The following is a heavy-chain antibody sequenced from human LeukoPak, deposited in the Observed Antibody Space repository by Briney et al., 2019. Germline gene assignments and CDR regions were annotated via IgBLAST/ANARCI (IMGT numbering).Heavy chain of an antibody. J-gene: IGHJ4*02. CDR2: ISYDGSNK. Sequence: GGSLRLSCAASGFTFSSYAMHWVRQAPGKGLEWVAVISYDGSNKYYADSVKGRFTISRDNSKNTLYLQMNSLRAEATAVYYCASRKDTPHLPDYWGQGTLVTVSS. D-gene: IGHD5-18*01. CDR1: GFTFSSYA. CDR3: ASRKDTPHLPDY. V-gene: IGHV3-30-3*01.